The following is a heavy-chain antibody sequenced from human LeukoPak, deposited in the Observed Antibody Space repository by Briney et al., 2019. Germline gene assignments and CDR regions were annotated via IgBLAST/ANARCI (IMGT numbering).Heavy chain of an antibody. V-gene: IGHV4-39*01. J-gene: IGHJ4*02. CDR1: GGSISSSSYY. Sequence: SETLSLTCTVSGGSISSSSYYWGWIRQPPGKGLEWIGSIYYSGSTYYNPSLKSRATISVDTSKNQFSLKLSSVTAADTAVYYCARRYCTNGVCYTTAPYYFDYWGQGTLVTVSS. D-gene: IGHD2-8*01. CDR2: IYYSGST. CDR3: ARRYCTNGVCYTTAPYYFDY.